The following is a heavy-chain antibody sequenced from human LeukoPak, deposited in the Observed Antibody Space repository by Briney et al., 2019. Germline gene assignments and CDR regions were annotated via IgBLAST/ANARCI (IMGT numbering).Heavy chain of an antibody. D-gene: IGHD3-10*01. J-gene: IGHJ4*02. Sequence: SVKVSCKASGGTFSSYTISWVRQAPGQGLEWMGRIIPILGIANYAQKFQGRVTITADKSTSTAYMELSSLRSEDTAVYYCAREGGTMAPPRYRFDYWGQGTLVTVSS. CDR2: IIPILGIA. V-gene: IGHV1-69*04. CDR3: AREGGTMAPPRYRFDY. CDR1: GGTFSSYT.